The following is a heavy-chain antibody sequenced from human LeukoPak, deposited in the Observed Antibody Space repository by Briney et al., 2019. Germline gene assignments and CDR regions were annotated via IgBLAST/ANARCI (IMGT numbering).Heavy chain of an antibody. CDR2: IYYSGST. CDR1: GGSISSGDYY. Sequence: SETLSLTCTVSGGSISSGDYYWSWIRQPPGKGLEWIGYIYYSGSTYYNPSLKSRVTISVDTSKNQFSLMLSSVTAADTAVYYCSSLGGPHDYWGQGTLVTVSS. J-gene: IGHJ4*02. CDR3: SSLGGPHDY. D-gene: IGHD3-16*01. V-gene: IGHV4-30-4*08.